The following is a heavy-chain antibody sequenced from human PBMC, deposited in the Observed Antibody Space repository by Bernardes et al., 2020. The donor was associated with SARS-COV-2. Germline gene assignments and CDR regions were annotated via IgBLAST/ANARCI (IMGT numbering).Heavy chain of an antibody. CDR1: GFTFSGSA. CDR2: IRSKANSYAT. V-gene: IGHV3-73*01. Sequence: GGSLRLSCAASGFTFSGSAMHWVRQASGKGLEWVGRIRSKANSYATAYAASVKGRFTISRDDSKNTAYLQMNSLKTEDTAVYYCTTPDSEYDAFYYYYGMDVWGQGTTVTVSS. D-gene: IGHD1-1*01. J-gene: IGHJ6*02. CDR3: TTPDSEYDAFYYYYGMDV.